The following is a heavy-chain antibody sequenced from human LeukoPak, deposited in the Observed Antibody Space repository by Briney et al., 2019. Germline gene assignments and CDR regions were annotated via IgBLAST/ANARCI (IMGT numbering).Heavy chain of an antibody. V-gene: IGHV4-31*03. Sequence: SETLSPTCTVSGGSITSDCSYWSWIRQHPGKGLEWIGYIYYSGSTYYNPSLKSRVTISVDTSKNQFSLKLSSVTAADTAVYYCAIVYDSSGSAGVFDIWGQGTMVSVSS. CDR3: AIVYDSSGSAGVFDI. CDR1: GGSITSDCSY. D-gene: IGHD3-22*01. J-gene: IGHJ3*02. CDR2: IYYSGST.